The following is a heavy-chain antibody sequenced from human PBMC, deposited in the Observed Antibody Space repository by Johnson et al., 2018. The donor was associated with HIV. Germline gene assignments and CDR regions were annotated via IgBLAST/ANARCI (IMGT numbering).Heavy chain of an antibody. Sequence: QVQLVESGGGVVQPGRSLRLSCAASGFIFSTYAMHWVRQVPGKGLEWVALISYDGTDKYYADFVKGRFTISRDNSRNTVYLEMRNLRTEETAVYYCAKGEAQEGWIQVGSYAFDFWGRGTMVTVSS. CDR3: AKGEAQEGWIQVGSYAFDF. V-gene: IGHV3-30*18. J-gene: IGHJ3*01. D-gene: IGHD5-12*01. CDR1: GFIFSTYA. CDR2: ISYDGTDK.